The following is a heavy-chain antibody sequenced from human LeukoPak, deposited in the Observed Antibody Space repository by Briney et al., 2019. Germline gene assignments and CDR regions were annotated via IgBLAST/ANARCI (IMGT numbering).Heavy chain of an antibody. Sequence: GGSLRLSCAASGFTFSDAWMTWVRQAPGKGLEWVGRVKSNANGGTTDYAAPVKGRFTISRDDSKNSLYLQMNSLKTEDTAVYYCASGSSGWLYWGRGTLVTVSS. V-gene: IGHV3-15*01. CDR2: VKSNANGGTT. CDR3: ASGSSGWLY. D-gene: IGHD6-19*01. CDR1: GFTFSDAW. J-gene: IGHJ4*02.